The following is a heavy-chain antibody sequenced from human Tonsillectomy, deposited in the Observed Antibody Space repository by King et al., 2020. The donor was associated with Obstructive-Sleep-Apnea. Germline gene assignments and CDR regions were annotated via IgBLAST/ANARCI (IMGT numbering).Heavy chain of an antibody. V-gene: IGHV4-39*07. D-gene: IGHD2-15*01. Sequence: QLQESGPGLVKPSETLTLTCSVSGGSISTSSYYWGWIRQSPGKGLEWLGSIYYIGSTYYNPSLKSRVTISVDTSKNHFSLNLSSVTAAHTAVNYCARAVGCSGGTCHLDYWGQGTLVTVSS. CDR2: IYYIGST. CDR3: ARAVGCSGGTCHLDY. CDR1: GGSISTSSYY. J-gene: IGHJ4*02.